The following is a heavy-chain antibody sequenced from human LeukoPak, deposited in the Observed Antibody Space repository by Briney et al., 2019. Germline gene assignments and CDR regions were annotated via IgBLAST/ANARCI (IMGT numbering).Heavy chain of an antibody. CDR3: ARTSAYGSSWHSY. D-gene: IGHD6-13*01. V-gene: IGHV1-69*05. J-gene: IGHJ4*02. Sequence: GASVKVSCKASGGTFSNYVISWVRQAPGQGLDWMGSIIPIFGTANHAQKFQGRVTMTTDTSTNTAYMELRSLRSDDTAVYYCARTSAYGSSWHSYWGQGTLVTVSS. CDR1: GGTFSNYV. CDR2: IIPIFGTA.